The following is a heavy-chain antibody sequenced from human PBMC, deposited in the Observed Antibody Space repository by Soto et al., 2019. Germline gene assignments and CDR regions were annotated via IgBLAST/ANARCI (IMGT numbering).Heavy chain of an antibody. CDR2: ISWNSDNI. CDR3: AKDMGYSSSSTTVT. V-gene: IGHV3-9*01. CDR1: GFTFDDYA. D-gene: IGHD6-6*01. Sequence: DVQLVESGGGLVQPGRSLRLSCAASGFTFDDYAMHWVRQAPGKGLAWVSGISWNSDNIGYADSVKGRFTISRDNAKNSLYLQMNSLRAEDRALYYCAKDMGYSSSSTTVTWDQGTLVTVSS. J-gene: IGHJ4*02.